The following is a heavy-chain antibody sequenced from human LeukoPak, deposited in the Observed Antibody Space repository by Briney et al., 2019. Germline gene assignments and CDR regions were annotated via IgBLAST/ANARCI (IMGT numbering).Heavy chain of an antibody. J-gene: IGHJ5*02. D-gene: IGHD3-10*01. CDR2: INHSGST. Sequence: PSETLSLTCAVYGGSFSGYYWSWIRQPPGKGLEWIGEINHSGSTNYNPSLKSRVTISVDTSKNQFSLKLSSVTAADTAVYYCAGVGAQRSWFDPWGQGTLVTVSS. V-gene: IGHV4-34*01. CDR3: AGVGAQRSWFDP. CDR1: GGSFSGYY.